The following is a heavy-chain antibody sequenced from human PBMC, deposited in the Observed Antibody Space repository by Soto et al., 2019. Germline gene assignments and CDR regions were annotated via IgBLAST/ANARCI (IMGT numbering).Heavy chain of an antibody. CDR1: GFSFRTYV. D-gene: IGHD5-18*01. CDR3: EKLETLDTAHY. Sequence: EVQLLESGGSLVQPGGSLRLSCVGSGFSFRTYVMTWVRQAPGGGLEWFSAIDGSGDSTYYADSLKSRFTISRDNSSNTLYLQMNSLTAEDIAIYYCEKLETLDTAHYWGQGTLVTVCS. V-gene: IGHV3-23*01. CDR2: IDGSGDST. J-gene: IGHJ4*02.